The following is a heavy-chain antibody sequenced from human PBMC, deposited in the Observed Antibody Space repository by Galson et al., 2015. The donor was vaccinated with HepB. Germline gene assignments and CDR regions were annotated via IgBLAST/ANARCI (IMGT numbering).Heavy chain of an antibody. Sequence: SVKVSCKASGYIFSNYGLSWVRQAPGQGLEWMGWIDVYHGDTKTAQKLQGRVTMTTDTSTSTAYMELRSLRSDDTAVYYCARDIGVGGTLGVPDCWGQGALVTVSS. J-gene: IGHJ4*02. V-gene: IGHV1-18*01. CDR1: GYIFSNYG. CDR3: ARDIGVGGTLGVPDC. CDR2: IDVYHGDT. D-gene: IGHD1-26*01.